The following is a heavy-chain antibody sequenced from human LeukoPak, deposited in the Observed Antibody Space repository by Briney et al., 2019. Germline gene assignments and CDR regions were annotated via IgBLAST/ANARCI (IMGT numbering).Heavy chain of an antibody. D-gene: IGHD3-10*01. Sequence: SVKVSCRAPGGTFSSYAISWVRQAPGQGLEWMGRIIPILGIANYAQKFQGRVTITADKSTSTAYMELSSLRSEDTAVYYCARAPMVRGVPLNWFDPWGQGTLVTVSS. CDR1: GGTFSSYA. J-gene: IGHJ5*02. CDR2: IIPILGIA. CDR3: ARAPMVRGVPLNWFDP. V-gene: IGHV1-69*04.